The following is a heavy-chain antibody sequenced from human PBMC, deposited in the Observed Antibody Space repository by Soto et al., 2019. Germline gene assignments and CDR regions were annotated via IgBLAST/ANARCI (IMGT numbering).Heavy chain of an antibody. CDR3: ARDAYYTGITGTTFYGMDV. J-gene: IGHJ6*02. CDR1: GGSIISNY. Sequence: SETLSLTCAVSGGSIISNYWWAWIRQSPGEGLEWIGYIYYSGSTNYNPSLKSRVTISVDTSKNQFSLKLSSVTAADTAVYYCARDAYYTGITGTTFYGMDVWGQGTMVTVSS. V-gene: IGHV4-59*01. CDR2: IYYSGST. D-gene: IGHD1-7*01.